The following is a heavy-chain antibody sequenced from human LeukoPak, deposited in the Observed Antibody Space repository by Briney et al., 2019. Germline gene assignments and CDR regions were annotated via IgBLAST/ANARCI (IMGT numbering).Heavy chain of an antibody. D-gene: IGHD2-2*01. CDR2: ISGSGGST. J-gene: IGHJ4*02. V-gene: IGHV3-23*01. CDR1: GFTFSSYA. Sequence: GGPLRLSCAASGFTFSSYAMSWVRQAPGKGLEWVSAISGSGGSTYYADSVKGRFTVSRDNSKNTLYLQMNSLRAEDTAVYYCAKDQWSYCSSTSCYFQGDYWGQGTLVTVSS. CDR3: AKDQWSYCSSTSCYFQGDY.